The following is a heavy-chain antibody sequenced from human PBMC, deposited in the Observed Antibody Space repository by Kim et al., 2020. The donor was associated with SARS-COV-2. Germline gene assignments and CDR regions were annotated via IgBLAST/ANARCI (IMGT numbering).Heavy chain of an antibody. J-gene: IGHJ4*02. Sequence: GGSLRLSCVASGFTFSDYTMDWVRQAPGKGLEWVGRVRKKTNSYTTEYAASVQGRFTISRDDSKNSLYLQMTSLKTEDTAVYYCSRDSRNYAFDYWGQGTLVTVSS. CDR3: SRDSRNYAFDY. CDR1: GFTFSDYT. CDR2: VRKKTNSYTT. D-gene: IGHD1-7*01. V-gene: IGHV3-72*01.